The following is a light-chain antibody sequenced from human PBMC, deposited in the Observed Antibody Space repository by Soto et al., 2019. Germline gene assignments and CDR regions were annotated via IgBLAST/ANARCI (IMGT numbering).Light chain of an antibody. CDR1: QSVSSSY. Sequence: ELVLTQSPGTLSLSPGERATLSCRASQSVSSSYLAWYQQKPGQAPRLLIYGASSRATGIPDRYSRSGSATAFTLTISRPDPEDFAVYYCQQYGDSIFTFGPGTKVDIK. CDR3: QQYGDSIFT. CDR2: GAS. V-gene: IGKV3-20*01. J-gene: IGKJ3*01.